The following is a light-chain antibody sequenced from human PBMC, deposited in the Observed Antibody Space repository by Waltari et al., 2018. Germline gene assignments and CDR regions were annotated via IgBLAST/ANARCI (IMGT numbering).Light chain of an antibody. CDR2: DAS. CDR1: QGINKY. J-gene: IGKJ5*01. V-gene: IGKV1-33*01. CDR3: QQYGNLPPSVT. Sequence: DIQMTQSPSSLSASVGDRVTITCQASQGINKYLNWYQQKPGKPPKLLIYDASNLETGVPSRFSGSGSGRHFTLTSSSLQPEDIATYYCQQYGNLPPSVTFGQGTRLEIK.